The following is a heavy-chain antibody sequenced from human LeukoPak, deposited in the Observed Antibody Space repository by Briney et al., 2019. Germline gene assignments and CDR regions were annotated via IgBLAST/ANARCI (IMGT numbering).Heavy chain of an antibody. Sequence: KPSETLSLTCAVSGSSISSYYWSWIRQPPGKGLEWIGFFYYSGSTNYNPSLKSRVTISVDTSKNHFSLKLSSVTAADTAVYYCARGPGGYSYGYYFDYWGQGTLVTVSS. V-gene: IGHV4-59*01. CDR2: FYYSGST. CDR1: GSSISSYY. J-gene: IGHJ4*02. D-gene: IGHD5-18*01. CDR3: ARGPGGYSYGYYFDY.